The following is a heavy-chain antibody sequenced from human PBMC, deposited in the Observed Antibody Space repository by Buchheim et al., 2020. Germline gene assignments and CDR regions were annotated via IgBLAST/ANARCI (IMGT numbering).Heavy chain of an antibody. Sequence: QVQLQESGPGLVKPSETLSLTCTVSGGSISSYYWSWIRQPPGKGLEWIGYIYYSGSTHYNPSLKSRVTISVDTSKNQFSLKLSSVTAADTAVYYCARGPIAARAPAGDGGAFDIWGQGT. CDR3: ARGPIAARAPAGDGGAFDI. D-gene: IGHD6-6*01. CDR1: GGSISSYY. J-gene: IGHJ3*02. V-gene: IGHV4-59*01. CDR2: IYYSGST.